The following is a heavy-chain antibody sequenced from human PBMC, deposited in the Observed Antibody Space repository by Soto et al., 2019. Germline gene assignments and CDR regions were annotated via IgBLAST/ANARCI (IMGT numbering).Heavy chain of an antibody. CDR1: GGSISSSSYY. CDR3: VRQPYCSSTSCYPFPSWFDP. V-gene: IGHV4-39*01. Sequence: QLQLQESGPGLVKPSETLSLTCTVSGGSISSSSYYWGWIRQPPGKGLEWIGSIYYCGSTYYYPSLNRRVTMSVDTSRIPFSLKQSSVSPADTAVYYCVRQPYCSSTSCYPFPSWFDPWGQGTLVTVSS. J-gene: IGHJ5*02. D-gene: IGHD2-2*01. CDR2: IYYCGST.